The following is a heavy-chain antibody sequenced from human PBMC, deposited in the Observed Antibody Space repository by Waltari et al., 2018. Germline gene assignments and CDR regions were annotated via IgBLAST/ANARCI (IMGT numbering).Heavy chain of an antibody. D-gene: IGHD2-2*01. J-gene: IGHJ2*01. Sequence: QLLESGGGLVQPGKSLRLSCVASGFTFSDHAMSWVRQRPGEGLEWVSSLSASGNVSYYTASVKGRFVISRDNSKNTLFLHLNAVTVGDTAIFYCAKNATLGRARYFDLWGRGTLVTVSP. V-gene: IGHV3-23*01. CDR3: AKNATLGRARYFDL. CDR1: GFTFSDHA. CDR2: LSASGNVS.